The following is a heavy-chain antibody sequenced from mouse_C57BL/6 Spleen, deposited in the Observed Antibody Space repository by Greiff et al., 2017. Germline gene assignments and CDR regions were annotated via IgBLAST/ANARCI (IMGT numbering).Heavy chain of an antibody. V-gene: IGHV1-26*01. Sequence: EVQLQQSGPELVKPGASVKISCKASGYTFTDYYMNWVKQSHGKSLEWIGDINPNNGGTSYNQKFKGKATLTVDKSSSTAYMELRSLTSEDSAVYYCASAYGLDYWGQGTTLTVSS. J-gene: IGHJ2*01. D-gene: IGHD2-10*02. CDR3: ASAYGLDY. CDR1: GYTFTDYY. CDR2: INPNNGGT.